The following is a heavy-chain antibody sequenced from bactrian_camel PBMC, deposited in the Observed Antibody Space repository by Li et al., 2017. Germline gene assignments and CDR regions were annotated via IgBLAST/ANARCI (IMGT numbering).Heavy chain of an antibody. D-gene: IGHD6*01. CDR2: INTIGSTD. Sequence: HVQLVESGGGSVQAGRSLRLSCVASGFRESDFSSYCMSWFRQAPGQERERVARINTIGSTDYYGSNVQGRFTITRGNARNSVFLDMSSLKPGDTATYYYAADPAPYGGSPVCLSGYDYWGQGTQVTVS. J-gene: IGHJ4*01. CDR1: GFRESDFSSYC. CDR3: AADPAPYGGSPVCLSGYDY. V-gene: IGHV3S1*01.